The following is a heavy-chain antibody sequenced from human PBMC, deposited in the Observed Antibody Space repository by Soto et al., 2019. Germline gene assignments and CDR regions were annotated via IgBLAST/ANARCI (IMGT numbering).Heavy chain of an antibody. Sequence: EVLLVESGGGLVQPGRSLRLSCAASGFTFDDYAMHWVRQAPGKGLEWVSGITWNSGNIGYADSVKGRFTISRDNAKNSLNLQMNSLRAEDTAFYYCAKDIRKRDGYNWGYFDYWGQGTLVTVSS. V-gene: IGHV3-9*01. CDR3: AKDIRKRDGYNWGYFDY. J-gene: IGHJ4*02. CDR2: ITWNSGNI. D-gene: IGHD5-12*01. CDR1: GFTFDDYA.